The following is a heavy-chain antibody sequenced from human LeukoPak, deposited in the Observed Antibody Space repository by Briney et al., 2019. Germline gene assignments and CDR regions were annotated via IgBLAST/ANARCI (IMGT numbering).Heavy chain of an antibody. J-gene: IGHJ4*02. CDR2: THTSGNT. V-gene: IGHV4-38-2*02. Sequence: PSETLSLTCTVSGYSISSGYYWGWIRQPPGKGLEWIGRTHTSGNTNYNPSLKSRVTISVDTSKNQFSLKLSSVTAADTAVYYCARDKPRGYYDSSGYYIHYFDYWGQGTLVTVSS. CDR3: ARDKPRGYYDSSGYYIHYFDY. D-gene: IGHD3-22*01. CDR1: GYSISSGYY.